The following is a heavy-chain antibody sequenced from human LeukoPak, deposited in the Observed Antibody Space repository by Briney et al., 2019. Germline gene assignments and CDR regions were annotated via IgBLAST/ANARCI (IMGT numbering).Heavy chain of an antibody. D-gene: IGHD3-10*01. CDR3: AREGSRTYYYGSGSSDY. CDR1: GFTFNNYN. J-gene: IGHJ4*02. Sequence: GGSLRLSCATSGFTFNNYNMNWVRQAPGRALEWVSSITSSGTYIFYADSVKGRFTISRDNAKNSLYLQMNSLGPEDTAVYYCAREGSRTYYYGSGSSDYWGQGTLVTVSS. CDR2: ITSSGTYI. V-gene: IGHV3-21*01.